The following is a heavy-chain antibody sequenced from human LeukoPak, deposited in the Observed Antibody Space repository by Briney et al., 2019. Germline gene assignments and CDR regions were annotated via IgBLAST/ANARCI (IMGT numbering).Heavy chain of an antibody. CDR2: ISGDGGTT. Sequence: PGGSLRLSCAASGFTFDHYTIHWVRQSPWKGLEWVSLISGDGGTTYYADSVKGRFTISRDNSKKSLYLQMNSLRTEDTALYYCAKDISEKGVGLPDYWGQGTLVTISS. J-gene: IGHJ4*02. CDR3: AKDISEKGVGLPDY. V-gene: IGHV3-43*01. D-gene: IGHD1-26*01. CDR1: GFTFDHYT.